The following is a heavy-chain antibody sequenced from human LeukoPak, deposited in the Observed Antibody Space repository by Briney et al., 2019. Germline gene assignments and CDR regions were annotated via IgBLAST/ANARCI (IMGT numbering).Heavy chain of an antibody. J-gene: IGHJ1*01. D-gene: IGHD3-22*01. CDR1: GGSISVYY. CDR3: ARHSKYYYDSSGSYVGYFQH. V-gene: IGHV4-59*08. Sequence: PSETLSLTCTVSGGSISVYYWSWIRQPPGKGLEWIGYIYYSGSTNYNPSLKSRGTISVDTSKNQFSLKLSSVTAADTAVYYCARHSKYYYDSSGSYVGYFQHWGQGTLVTVSS. CDR2: IYYSGST.